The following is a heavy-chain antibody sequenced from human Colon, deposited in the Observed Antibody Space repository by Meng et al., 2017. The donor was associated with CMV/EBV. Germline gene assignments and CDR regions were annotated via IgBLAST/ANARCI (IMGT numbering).Heavy chain of an antibody. CDR2: ISGSGDST. D-gene: IGHD1-26*01. V-gene: IGHV3-23*01. CDR1: GFTFSSYA. CDR3: AKRTLIAGATGGGNWFDP. Sequence: GESLKISCAASGFTFSSYAMSWVRQAPGKGLEWVPAISGSGDSTYYADSVKGRFTISRDNSRNTLYVQMNSLRAEDTAVYYCAKRTLIAGATGGGNWFDPWGQGTLVTVSS. J-gene: IGHJ5*02.